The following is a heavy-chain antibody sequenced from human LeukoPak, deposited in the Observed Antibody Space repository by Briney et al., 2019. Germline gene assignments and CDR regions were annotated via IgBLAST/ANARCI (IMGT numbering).Heavy chain of an antibody. J-gene: IGHJ4*02. V-gene: IGHV1-24*01. CDR1: GYTLTDLS. Sequence: GASVKVSCKVSGYTLTDLSVHWVRQAPGKGLEWMGGFTLEDAETTYAQKFQGRVTMTEDTSTDTAYMELSSLRSDDTAVYSCATAYGGNLVDYWGQGTLVIVSS. D-gene: IGHD4/OR15-4a*01. CDR3: ATAYGGNLVDY. CDR2: FTLEDAET.